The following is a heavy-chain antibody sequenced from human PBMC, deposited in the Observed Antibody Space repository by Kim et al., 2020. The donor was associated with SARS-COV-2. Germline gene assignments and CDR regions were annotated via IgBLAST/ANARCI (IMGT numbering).Heavy chain of an antibody. CDR2: IRYDGSNK. J-gene: IGHJ4*02. V-gene: IGHV3-33*01. CDR3: ARDEGLYYDSSGSIDY. CDR1: GFTFSSYG. Sequence: GGSLRLSCAASGFTFSSYGMHWVRQAPGKGLEWVAVIRYDGSNKYYADSVKGRFTISRDNSKNTPYLQMNSLRAEDTAVYYCARDEGLYYDSSGSIDYWGQGTLVTVSS. D-gene: IGHD3-22*01.